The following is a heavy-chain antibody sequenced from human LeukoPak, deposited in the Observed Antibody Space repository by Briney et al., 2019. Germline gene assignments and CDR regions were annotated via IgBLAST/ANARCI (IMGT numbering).Heavy chain of an antibody. CDR3: ARVNSYYYDSSNMDV. CDR2: ISSSGSTI. J-gene: IGHJ6*02. Sequence: GGSLRLPCAASGFTFSDYYMSWIRQAPGKGLEWVSYISSSGSTIYYADSVKGRFTISRDNAKNSLYLQMNSLRAEDTAVYYCARVNSYYYDSSNMDVWGQGTTVTVSS. D-gene: IGHD3-22*01. V-gene: IGHV3-11*01. CDR1: GFTFSDYY.